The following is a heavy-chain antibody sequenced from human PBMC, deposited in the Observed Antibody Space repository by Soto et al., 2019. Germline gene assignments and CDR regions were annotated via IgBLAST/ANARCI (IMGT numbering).Heavy chain of an antibody. V-gene: IGHV1-18*01. CDR3: ARALVPRYYDSSPHWFDP. J-gene: IGHJ5*02. Sequence: QVQLVQSGAEVKKPGASVKVSCKASGYTFTSYGISWVRQAPGQGLEWMGWISAYNGNTNYAQKLQGRVTMTTDTXTXAXXMELRSLRSDDTAVYYCARALVPRYYDSSPHWFDPWGQGTLVTVSS. D-gene: IGHD3-22*01. CDR2: ISAYNGNT. CDR1: GYTFTSYG.